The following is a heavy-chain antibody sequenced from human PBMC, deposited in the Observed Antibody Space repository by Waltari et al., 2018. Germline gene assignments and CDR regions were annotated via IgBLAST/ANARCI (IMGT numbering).Heavy chain of an antibody. V-gene: IGHV2-5*02. D-gene: IGHD5-18*01. CDR1: GFSLTTTGVG. J-gene: IGHJ4*02. Sequence: QITLKESGPTLLKPTQTLTVTCSFSGFSLTTTGVGVGWIRQPPGKALEWLAVIFWDNDKRYIPTLRNRLTITKDTSKNQVVLTMTNVDPVDTATYFCAHRALADTAMGWDFGSWDYWGQGALVTVSS. CDR2: IFWDNDK. CDR3: AHRALADTAMGWDFGSWDY.